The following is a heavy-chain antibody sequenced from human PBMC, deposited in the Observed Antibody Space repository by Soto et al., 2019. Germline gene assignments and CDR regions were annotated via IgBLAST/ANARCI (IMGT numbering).Heavy chain of an antibody. CDR2: ISGSGGST. Sequence: PVGSLRLSCAASGFTFSSYAMSWVRQAPGKGLEWVSAISGSGGSTYYADSVKGRFTISRDNSKNTLYLQMNSLRAEDTAVYYCAKDRVIVVVIWAFDIWGQGTMVTVSS. D-gene: IGHD3-22*01. CDR3: AKDRVIVVVIWAFDI. V-gene: IGHV3-23*01. J-gene: IGHJ3*02. CDR1: GFTFSSYA.